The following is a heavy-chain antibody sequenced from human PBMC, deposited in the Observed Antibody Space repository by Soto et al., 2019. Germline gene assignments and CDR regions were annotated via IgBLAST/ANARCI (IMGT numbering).Heavy chain of an antibody. D-gene: IGHD3-3*01. J-gene: IGHJ5*02. CDR3: ATRKTYPIFGPYNWFDP. Sequence: QVQLQESGPGLVKPSATLSLTCAVSGVSISSNNWWSWVRQPPGKGLEWIGEIYHSGSTNYNPSLKSRVTISVDKSKNPFSLKLSSMTAADTVVYYCATRKTYPIFGPYNWFDPWGQGTLVTVSS. CDR1: GVSISSNNW. CDR2: IYHSGST. V-gene: IGHV4-4*02.